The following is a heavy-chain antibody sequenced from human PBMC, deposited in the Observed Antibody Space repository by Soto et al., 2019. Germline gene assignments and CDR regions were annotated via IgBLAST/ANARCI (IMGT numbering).Heavy chain of an antibody. J-gene: IGHJ4*02. CDR3: AKVTSRESGYSYGKSDY. CDR2: INDVGYST. Sequence: GGSLRLSCAASGFTFSSDAMNWVRQAPGKGLQWVSAINDVGYSTYYADSVKGCFTISRDNSKNTLYLQMSSLRAEDTAVYFCAKVTSRESGYSYGKSDYWGQGTPVTVSS. D-gene: IGHD5-18*01. V-gene: IGHV3-23*01. CDR1: GFTFSSDA.